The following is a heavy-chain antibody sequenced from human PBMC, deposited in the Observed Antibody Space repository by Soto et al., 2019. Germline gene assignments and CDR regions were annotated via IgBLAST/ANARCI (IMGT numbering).Heavy chain of an antibody. Sequence: QVHLVQSGAEVKKPGTSVKVSCKASEYTFSTYSLHWVRQAPGQGLEWMGVINPTTTTTTDAQKFQGRVTMTRDTSTSTVFLELSSLRSEDTAVYYCARDLYSTSWYVRAFDMWGQGTMVTVSS. D-gene: IGHD6-13*01. V-gene: IGHV1-46*03. CDR1: EYTFSTYS. CDR3: ARDLYSTSWYVRAFDM. CDR2: INPTTTTT. J-gene: IGHJ3*02.